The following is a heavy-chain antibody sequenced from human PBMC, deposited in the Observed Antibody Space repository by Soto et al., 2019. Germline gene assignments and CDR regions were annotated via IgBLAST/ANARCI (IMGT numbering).Heavy chain of an antibody. CDR2: INHSGST. CDR3: AMQRGGVVY. Sequence: PSETLSLTCAVYGGSFSGYYWSWIRQPPGKGLEWIGEINHSGSTNYNPSLKSRVTMTRDTSISTAYMDLSRLRSDDTAVYYCAMQRGGVVYWGQGTLVTVSS. V-gene: IGHV4-34*10. J-gene: IGHJ4*02. D-gene: IGHD6-25*01. CDR1: GGSFSGYY.